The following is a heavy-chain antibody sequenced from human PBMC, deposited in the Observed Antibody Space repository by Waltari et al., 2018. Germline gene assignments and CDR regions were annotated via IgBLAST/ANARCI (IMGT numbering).Heavy chain of an antibody. CDR3: ARSPSSRNPTRFDY. J-gene: IGHJ4*02. D-gene: IGHD1-1*01. Sequence: QLQLQESGPGLVKPSETLSLTCTVSGGSISSSSYYWGWIRQPPGKGLEWIGSIYYSGSTYYNPSLKSRVTISVDTSKNQFSLKLSSVTAADTAVYYCARSPSSRNPTRFDYWGQGTLVTVSS. CDR2: IYYSGST. CDR1: GGSISSSSYY. V-gene: IGHV4-39*07.